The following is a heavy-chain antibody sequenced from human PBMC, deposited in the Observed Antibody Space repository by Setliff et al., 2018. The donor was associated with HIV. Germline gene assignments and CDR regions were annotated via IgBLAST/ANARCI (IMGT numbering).Heavy chain of an antibody. Sequence: GASVKVSCKASGGTFSSYAISWVRQAPGQGLEWMGGIIPIFGTANYAQKFQGRVTITADESTSTAYMELSSLRSEDTAVYYCARDRSRVWFGELSPENNWFDPWGQGTLVTVSS. CDR3: ARDRSRVWFGELSPENNWFDP. CDR1: GGTFSSYA. D-gene: IGHD3-10*01. CDR2: IIPIFGTA. J-gene: IGHJ5*02. V-gene: IGHV1-69*13.